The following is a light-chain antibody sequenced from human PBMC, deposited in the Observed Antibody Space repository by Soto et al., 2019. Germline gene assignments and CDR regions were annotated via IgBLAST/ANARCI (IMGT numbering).Light chain of an antibody. J-gene: IGKJ2*01. CDR3: QHYGT. Sequence: EVVLTQSPGTLSLSPGERATLSCRASQSVSSSYLAWYQQKPDQAPRLLIYGVSSRATGVPDRFSGSGSGTDFTLTISRLEPEDFAMYYCQHYGTFGQGTRLEIK. V-gene: IGKV3-20*01. CDR1: QSVSSSY. CDR2: GVS.